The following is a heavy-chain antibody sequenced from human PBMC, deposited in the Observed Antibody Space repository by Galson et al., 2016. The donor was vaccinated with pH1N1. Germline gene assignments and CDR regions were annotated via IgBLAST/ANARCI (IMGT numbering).Heavy chain of an antibody. D-gene: IGHD3-3*01. CDR1: GFTFSNFV. J-gene: IGHJ4*02. Sequence: SLRLSCAASGFTFSNFVMSWVRQAPGKGLEWVSTISGSGGSTYYADSVKGRFTISRDNSKNTVYLQMNSLRADDAAVYYCAKHPYYDDTSKIDYWGQGTLVSVSS. V-gene: IGHV3-23*01. CDR3: AKHPYYDDTSKIDY. CDR2: ISGSGGST.